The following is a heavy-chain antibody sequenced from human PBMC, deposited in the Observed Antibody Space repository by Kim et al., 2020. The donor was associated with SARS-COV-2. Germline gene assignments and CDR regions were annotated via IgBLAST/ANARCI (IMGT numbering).Heavy chain of an antibody. D-gene: IGHD3-10*01. V-gene: IGHV3-30-3*01. CDR1: GFTFSSCA. CDR2: ISYDGSNK. CDR3: ARDLWSRGRGLTYSYYGMDV. J-gene: IGHJ6*02. Sequence: GGSLRLSCAASGFTFSSCAIHWVRQAPGKGLEWVAVISYDGSNKNYADSVKGRFTISRDNSKNTLYLQMNSLRAEDTARYYCARDLWSRGRGLTYSYYGMDVWGQGTTVTVSS.